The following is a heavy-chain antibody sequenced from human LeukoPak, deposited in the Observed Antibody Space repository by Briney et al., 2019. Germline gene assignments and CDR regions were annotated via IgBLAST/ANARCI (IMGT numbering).Heavy chain of an antibody. CDR1: GGTFSSYA. J-gene: IGHJ4*02. CDR3: ARGTPTARLTPGY. CDR2: IIPIFGTA. D-gene: IGHD6-6*01. V-gene: IGHV1-69*13. Sequence: SVKVSCKASGGTFSSYAISWVRQAPGQGLEWMGGIIPIFGTANYAQKFQGRVTITADESTSTAYMELSSLRSEDTAVYYCARGTPTARLTPGYWGQGTLATVSS.